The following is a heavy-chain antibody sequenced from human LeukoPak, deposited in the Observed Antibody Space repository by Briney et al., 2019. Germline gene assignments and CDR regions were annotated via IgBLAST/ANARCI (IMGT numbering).Heavy chain of an antibody. CDR3: ARDLGYSQFDP. J-gene: IGHJ5*02. Sequence: PGGSLRLSCAASGFTFSTYWMSWVRQAPGKGLEWVANIKEDGSEKFYVDSVKGRFTISRDNAKNSLYLQMNSLRVEDTAVYYCARDLGYSQFDPWGQGTLVIISS. V-gene: IGHV3-7*01. CDR1: GFTFSTYW. CDR2: IKEDGSEK. D-gene: IGHD6-13*01.